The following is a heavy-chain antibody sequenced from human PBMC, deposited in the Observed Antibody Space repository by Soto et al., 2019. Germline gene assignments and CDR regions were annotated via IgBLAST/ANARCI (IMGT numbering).Heavy chain of an antibody. Sequence: SETLSLTCAVYGGSFSGYFWTWIRQSTGKGLEWIGEINHSGSTNYNPSLKSRVTISVDTSKSQFSLMLTSVTAADTAVYYCTRDPLGTKIGGYSAWGQGTLVTVSS. J-gene: IGHJ4*02. CDR1: GGSFSGYF. D-gene: IGHD3-16*01. V-gene: IGHV4-34*01. CDR3: TRDPLGTKIGGYSA. CDR2: INHSGST.